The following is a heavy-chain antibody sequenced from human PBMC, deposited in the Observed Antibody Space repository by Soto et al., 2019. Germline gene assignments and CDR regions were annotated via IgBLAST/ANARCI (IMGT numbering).Heavy chain of an antibody. D-gene: IGHD2-15*01. V-gene: IGHV4-59*01. CDR3: ARGDVRVVASFDP. CDR1: GGSISSYY. Sequence: SETLSLTCTVSGGSISSYYWSWIRQPPGKGLEWIGYIYYSGSTNYNPSLKSRVTISVDTSKNQFSLKLSSVTAADTAVYYCARGDVRVVASFDPWGQGALVTVSS. CDR2: IYYSGST. J-gene: IGHJ5*02.